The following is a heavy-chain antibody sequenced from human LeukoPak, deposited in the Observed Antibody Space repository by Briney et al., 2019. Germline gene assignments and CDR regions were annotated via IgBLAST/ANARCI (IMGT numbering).Heavy chain of an antibody. D-gene: IGHD3-9*01. J-gene: IGHJ6*02. CDR3: AREKMEYDILTGYYDYYYYGMDV. Sequence: GGSLRLSCAASGLTVSSNYMSWVRQAPGKGLAWVSVIYSGGNAYYADSVKGRFTISRDNSKNTLYLQMNSLRAEDTAVYYCAREKMEYDILTGYYDYYYYGMDVWGQGTTVTVSS. CDR1: GLTVSSNY. CDR2: IYSGGNA. V-gene: IGHV3-66*01.